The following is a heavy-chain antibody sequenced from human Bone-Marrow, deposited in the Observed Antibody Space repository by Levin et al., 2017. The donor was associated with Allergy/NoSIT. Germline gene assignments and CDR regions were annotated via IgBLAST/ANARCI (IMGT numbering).Heavy chain of an antibody. CDR3: ARDQEVALYCGGDCYYYYYYGMDV. CDR2: IYHSGST. CDR1: GGSISSSNW. V-gene: IGHV4-4*02. D-gene: IGHD2-21*02. Sequence: SETLSLTCAVSGGSISSSNWWSWVRQPPGKGLEWIGEIYHSGSTNYNPSLKSRVTISVDKSKNQFSLKLSSVTAADTAVYYCARDQEVALYCGGDCYYYYYYGMDVWGQGTTVTVSS. J-gene: IGHJ6*02.